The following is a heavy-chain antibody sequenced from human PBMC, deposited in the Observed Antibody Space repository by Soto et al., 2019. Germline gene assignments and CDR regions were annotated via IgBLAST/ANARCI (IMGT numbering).Heavy chain of an antibody. CDR3: ARAPTYYYASSGPKFGY. D-gene: IGHD3-22*01. Sequence: QVQLQESGPGLVKPSQTLSLTCTVSGGSISSGDYYWSWIRQPPGKGLEWIGYIYYSGSTYYNPSLKMRVTISVDTSKIHASLTLSSVTAADTAVYYCARAPTYYYASSGPKFGYWGQGTLVTVSS. V-gene: IGHV4-30-4*01. J-gene: IGHJ4*02. CDR2: IYYSGST. CDR1: GGSISSGDYY.